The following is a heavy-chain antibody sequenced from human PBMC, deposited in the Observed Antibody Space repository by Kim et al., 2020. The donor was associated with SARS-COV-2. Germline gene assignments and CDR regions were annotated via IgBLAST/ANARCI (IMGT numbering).Heavy chain of an antibody. V-gene: IGHV3-30*18. CDR1: GFTFSSYG. J-gene: IGHJ3*02. CDR2: ISYDGSNK. D-gene: IGHD3-3*01. Sequence: GGSLRLSCAASGFTFSSYGMHWVRQAPGKGLEWVAVISYDGSNKYYADSVKGRFTISRDNSKNTLYLQMNSLRAEDTAVYYCAKQTPDYDFWSGYYTSHDAFDIWGQGTMVTVSS. CDR3: AKQTPDYDFWSGYYTSHDAFDI.